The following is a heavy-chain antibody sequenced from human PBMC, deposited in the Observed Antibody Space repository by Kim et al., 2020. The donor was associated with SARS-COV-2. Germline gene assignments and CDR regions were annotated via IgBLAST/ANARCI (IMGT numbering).Heavy chain of an antibody. J-gene: IGHJ4*02. CDR3: VRARGRFGGYFDY. V-gene: IGHV3-30*01. Sequence: YADSAKGRFTISRDNSKNTLYLQMNSLRAEDTSVYYCVRARGRFGGYFDYWGQGTLVTVSS. D-gene: IGHD3-10*01.